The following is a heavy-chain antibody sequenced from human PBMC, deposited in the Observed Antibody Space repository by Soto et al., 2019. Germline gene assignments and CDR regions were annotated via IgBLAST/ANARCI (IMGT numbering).Heavy chain of an antibody. CDR1: GVSFSGYY. CDR2: INHSGST. D-gene: IGHD3-22*01. Sequence: SETLSLTCAVYGVSFSGYYWSWIRQPPGKGLEWIGEINHSGSTNYNPSLKSRVTISVDTSKNQFSLKLSSVTAADTAVYYCARVTRYYYDSSGYFLFDYWGQGTLVTVS. CDR3: ARVTRYYYDSSGYFLFDY. V-gene: IGHV4-34*01. J-gene: IGHJ4*02.